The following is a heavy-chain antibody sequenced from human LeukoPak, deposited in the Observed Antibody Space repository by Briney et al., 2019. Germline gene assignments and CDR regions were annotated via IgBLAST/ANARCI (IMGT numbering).Heavy chain of an antibody. V-gene: IGHV1-69*13. J-gene: IGHJ5*02. D-gene: IGHD3/OR15-3a*01. CDR1: GGTFSSYA. Sequence: SVKVSCKASGGTFSSYAISWVRQAPGQGLEWMGGIIPIFGTANYAQKFQGRVTITADESTSTAYMELSSLRSEDTAVYYCASADFLNNWFDPWGQGTLVTVSS. CDR3: ASADFLNNWFDP. CDR2: IIPIFGTA.